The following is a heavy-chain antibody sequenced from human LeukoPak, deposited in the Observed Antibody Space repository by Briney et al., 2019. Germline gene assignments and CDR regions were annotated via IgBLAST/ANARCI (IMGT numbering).Heavy chain of an antibody. Sequence: GGSLRLSCAASGFTFSSYAMHWVRQAPGKGLEYVSAISSNGGSTSYANSVKGRFTISRDNSKNTLYLQMGSLRAEDMAVYYCARGRSITLLRGVAMSDGFDIWGQGAMVTVSS. D-gene: IGHD3-10*01. CDR3: ARGRSITLLRGVAMSDGFDI. CDR2: ISSNGGST. CDR1: GFTFSSYA. V-gene: IGHV3-64*01. J-gene: IGHJ3*02.